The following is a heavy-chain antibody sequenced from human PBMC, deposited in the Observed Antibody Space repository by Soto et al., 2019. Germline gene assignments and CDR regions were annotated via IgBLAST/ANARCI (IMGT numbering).Heavy chain of an antibody. CDR1: GGSISSYY. Sequence: SETLSLTCTVSGGSISSYYWSWIRQPPGKGLEWIGYIYYSGSTYYNPSLKSRVTISVDTSKNQFSLKLSSVTAADTAVYYCARWWSGSRQGFDPWGQGTLVTVSS. V-gene: IGHV4-59*12. D-gene: IGHD3-3*01. CDR2: IYYSGST. CDR3: ARWWSGSRQGFDP. J-gene: IGHJ5*02.